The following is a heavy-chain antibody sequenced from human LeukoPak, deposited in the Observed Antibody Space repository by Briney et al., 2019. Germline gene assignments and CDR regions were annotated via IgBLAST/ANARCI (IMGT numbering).Heavy chain of an antibody. D-gene: IGHD6-19*01. CDR1: SRSFSGYY. J-gene: IGHJ6*03. Sequence: SQTLSLTCAVYSRSFSGYYWSWIRQPPGKALERLGELNHSGCTNYNLSLKSRVTISGDTSKNQFSLKLSSVTAADTAVYYCARHCRMSYSSGWYVGHYYYYYMDVWGKGTTVTISS. CDR3: ARHCRMSYSSGWYVGHYYYYYMDV. CDR2: LNHSGCT. V-gene: IGHV4-34*01.